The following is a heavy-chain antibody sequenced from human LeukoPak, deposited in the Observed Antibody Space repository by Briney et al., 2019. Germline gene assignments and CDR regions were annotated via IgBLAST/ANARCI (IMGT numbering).Heavy chain of an antibody. J-gene: IGHJ3*01. CDR3: ARGRDYYDSSGYYL. CDR2: IKQDGSEK. CDR1: GFTFSSYW. V-gene: IGHV3-7*01. D-gene: IGHD3-22*01. Sequence: GGSLRLSCAASGFTFSSYWMSWVRQAPGKGLEWVANIKQDGSEKYYVDSVKGRFTISRDNAKNSLYLQMNSLRAEDTAVYYCARGRDYYDSSGYYLWGQGTMVTVSP.